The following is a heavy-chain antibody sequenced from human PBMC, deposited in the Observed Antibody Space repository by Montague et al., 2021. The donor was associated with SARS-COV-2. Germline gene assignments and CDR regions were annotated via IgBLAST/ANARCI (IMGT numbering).Heavy chain of an antibody. CDR1: DVSLSSSTW. CDR3: ARGGLGNRGFDY. J-gene: IGHJ4*02. V-gene: IGHV4-4*02. CDR2: TYLSGFT. D-gene: IGHD3/OR15-3a*01. Sequence: SETLSLTCVVSDVSLSSSTWWSWVRQSPGKGLEWVGETYLSGFTQYNPSVKSRVTISLDDSRSQSSLRLTSVTAADTAVYFCARGGLGNRGFDYWGQGALVTVSS.